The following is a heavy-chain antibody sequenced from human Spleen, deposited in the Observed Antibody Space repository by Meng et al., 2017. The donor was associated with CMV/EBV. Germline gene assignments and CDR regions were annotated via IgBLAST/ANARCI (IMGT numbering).Heavy chain of an antibody. D-gene: IGHD2-2*01. CDR1: GFTFSSYE. CDR3: ASLSIVVVPAAKNWFDP. CDR2: ISSSGSTI. J-gene: IGHJ5*02. V-gene: IGHV3-48*03. Sequence: GGSLRLSCAVSGFTFSSYEMNWVRQAPGKGLEWVSYISSSGSTIYYADSVKGRFTISRDNAKNSLYLQMNSLRAEDTAVYYCASLSIVVVPAAKNWFDPWGQGTLVTVSS.